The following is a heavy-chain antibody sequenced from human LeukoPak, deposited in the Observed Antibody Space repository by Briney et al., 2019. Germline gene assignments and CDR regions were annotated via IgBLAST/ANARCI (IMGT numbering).Heavy chain of an antibody. Sequence: ASVKVSCKASGFTFTSSAMQWVRQARGQRLEWIGWIVVGSGNTNYAQKFQERDTITRDMSTSTAYMELSSLRSEDTAVYYCAADPTTRRAFDIWGQGTMVTVSS. V-gene: IGHV1-58*02. CDR2: IVVGSGNT. D-gene: IGHD1-7*01. CDR1: GFTFTSSA. CDR3: AADPTTRRAFDI. J-gene: IGHJ3*02.